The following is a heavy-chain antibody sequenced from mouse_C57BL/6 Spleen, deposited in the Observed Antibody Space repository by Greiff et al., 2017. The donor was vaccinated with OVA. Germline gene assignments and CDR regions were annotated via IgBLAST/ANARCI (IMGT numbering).Heavy chain of an antibody. CDR1: GFTFSDYY. CDR3: ARVIYYYGSSYFDV. V-gene: IGHV5-16*01. D-gene: IGHD1-1*01. Sequence: EVKLMESEGGLVQPGSSMKLSCTASGFTFSDYYMAWVRQVPEKGLEWVANINYDGSSTYYLDSLKSRFIISRDNAKNILYLQMSSLKSEDTATSYCARVIYYYGSSYFDVWGTGTTVTVSS. CDR2: INYDGSST. J-gene: IGHJ1*03.